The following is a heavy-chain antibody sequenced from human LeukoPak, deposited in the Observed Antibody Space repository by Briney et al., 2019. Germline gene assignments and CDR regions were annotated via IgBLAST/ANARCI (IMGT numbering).Heavy chain of an antibody. V-gene: IGHV4-39*07. CDR2: IFYSGSA. Sequence: PSETLSLTCTVSGGSISSYYWGWIRQPPGKGLEWIGNIFYSGSAYYSPSLRSRVTISLDTSRNQFSLKLNSVTAADTAVYYCAKSNGYGLVDIWGQGTMVTVSS. CDR3: AKSNGYGLVDI. D-gene: IGHD3-10*01. CDR1: GGSISSYY. J-gene: IGHJ3*02.